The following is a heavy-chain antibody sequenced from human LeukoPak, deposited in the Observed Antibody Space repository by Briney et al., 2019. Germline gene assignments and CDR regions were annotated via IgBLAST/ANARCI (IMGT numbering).Heavy chain of an antibody. CDR2: INPNSGGT. CDR3: ARIKWFGELSDDY. J-gene: IGHJ4*02. Sequence: ASVKVSCKAPGYTFTGYYMHWVRQAPGQGLEWMGWINPNSGGTNYAQKFQGRVTMTRDTSISTAYMELSRLRSDDTAVYYCARIKWFGELSDDYWGQGTLVTVSS. CDR1: GYTFTGYY. V-gene: IGHV1-2*02. D-gene: IGHD3-10*01.